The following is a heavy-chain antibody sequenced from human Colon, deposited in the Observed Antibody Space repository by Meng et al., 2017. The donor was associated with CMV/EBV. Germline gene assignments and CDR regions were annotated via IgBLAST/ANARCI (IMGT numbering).Heavy chain of an antibody. CDR1: GYTASGTE. CDR2: IFSGGRA. V-gene: IGHV3-53*01. Sequence: EVREGGSGEGAMQRGGSRRSSCPASGYTASGTEMRGGGQGPGKGLEWVSVIFSGGRAYDAESVKGRVTISGDNAENTLYLQMDSLRVDDTAVYYCAAQRRAGFDSWGQGTLVTVSS. CDR3: AAQRRAGFDS. D-gene: IGHD5-24*01. J-gene: IGHJ5*01.